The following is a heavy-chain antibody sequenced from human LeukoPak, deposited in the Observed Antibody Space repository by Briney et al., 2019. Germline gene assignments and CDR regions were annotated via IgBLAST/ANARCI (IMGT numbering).Heavy chain of an antibody. CDR1: GGTFSSYA. J-gene: IGHJ6*03. CDR3: ARGGYDILTGYSPYYYYYMDV. CDR2: TIPIFGTA. V-gene: IGHV1-69*06. D-gene: IGHD3-9*01. Sequence: SVKVSCKASGGTFSSYAISWVRQAPGQGLEWMGGTIPIFGTANYAQKFQGRVTITADKSTSTAYMELSSLRSEDTAVYYCARGGYDILTGYSPYYYYYMDVWGKGTTVTVSS.